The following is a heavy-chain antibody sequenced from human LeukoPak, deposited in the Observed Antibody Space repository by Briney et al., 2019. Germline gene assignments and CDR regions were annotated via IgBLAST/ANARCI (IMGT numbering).Heavy chain of an antibody. CDR3: ARGTVTTDFDY. V-gene: IGHV4-34*01. CDR1: GGSFSGYY. CDR2: INHSGST. J-gene: IGHJ4*02. Sequence: PSETLSLTCAVYGGSFSGYYWSWIRQPPGKGLEWIGEINHSGSTNYNPSLKSRVTISVDTSKNQFSLKLSSVTAADTAVYYCARGTVTTDFDYWGQGTLVTVSS. D-gene: IGHD4-17*01.